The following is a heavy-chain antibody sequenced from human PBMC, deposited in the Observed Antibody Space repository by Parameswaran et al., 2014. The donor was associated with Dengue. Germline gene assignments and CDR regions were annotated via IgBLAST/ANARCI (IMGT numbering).Heavy chain of an antibody. CDR3: ARGVRVVPAATYSSPKTDTAMGRSPLLDY. V-gene: IGHV3-11*01. J-gene: IGHJ4*02. D-gene: IGHD2-2*01. CDR1: GFTFSDYY. CDR2: ISSRGSTI. Sequence: GESLKISCAASGFTFSDYYMSWIRQAPGKGLEWVSYISSRGSTIYYADSVKGRFTISRDNAKNSLYLQMNSLRAGDTAVYYCARGVRVVPAATYSSPKTDTAMGRSPLLDYWGQGTLVTVSS.